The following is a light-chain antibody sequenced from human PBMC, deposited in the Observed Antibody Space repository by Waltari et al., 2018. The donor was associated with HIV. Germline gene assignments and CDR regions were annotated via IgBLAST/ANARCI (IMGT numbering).Light chain of an antibody. CDR3: QQYGSSPMYT. J-gene: IGKJ2*01. Sequence: EIVLTQSPGTLSLSPGERATLSCRASQSVSRSYLAWYQQKPGQAPRLLIYGASSRATVIPDRFSGSGSGTDLTLTISRLEPEDFAVYYCQQYGSSPMYTFGQGTKLEIK. CDR1: QSVSRSY. V-gene: IGKV3-20*01. CDR2: GAS.